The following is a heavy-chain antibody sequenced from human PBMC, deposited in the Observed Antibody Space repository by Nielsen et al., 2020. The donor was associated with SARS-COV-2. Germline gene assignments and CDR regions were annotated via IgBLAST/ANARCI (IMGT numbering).Heavy chain of an antibody. CDR2: INSDGSST. D-gene: IGHD4-17*01. CDR1: GFTFSSYW. Sequence: ETLSLTCAASGFTFSSYWMHWVRQAPGKGLVWVSRINSDGSSTSYADSVKGRFTISRDNAKNSLYLQMNSLKTEDTAVYYCTIGYGEVRFFDYWGQGTLVTVSS. CDR3: TIGYGEVRFFDY. V-gene: IGHV3-74*01. J-gene: IGHJ4*02.